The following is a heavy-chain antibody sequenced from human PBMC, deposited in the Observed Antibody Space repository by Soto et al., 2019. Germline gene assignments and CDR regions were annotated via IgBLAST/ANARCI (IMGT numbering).Heavy chain of an antibody. J-gene: IGHJ6*02. V-gene: IGHV1-18*01. CDR3: ARDVRGHYYYYGMDV. D-gene: IGHD5-12*01. Sequence: QVQLVQSGAEVKKPGASVQVSCKSSGYTFTSYGISWVRQAPGHGLEWMGWISAYNGNTNYAQRLQGRVTMTTDTSTRTLYMELRSLRSDDTAVYYCARDVRGHYYYYGMDVWGQGPTVPVSS. CDR2: ISAYNGNT. CDR1: GYTFTSYG.